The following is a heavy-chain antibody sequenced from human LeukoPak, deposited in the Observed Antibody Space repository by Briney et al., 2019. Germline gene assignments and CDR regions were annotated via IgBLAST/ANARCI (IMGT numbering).Heavy chain of an antibody. CDR3: ARETPKDHYYDSSGPFDP. CDR1: GYTSTGYY. D-gene: IGHD3-22*01. CDR2: INPNSGGT. V-gene: IGHV1-2*02. Sequence: ASVKVSCKASGYTSTGYYMHWVRQAPGQGLEWMGWINPNSGGTNYAQKFQGRVTMTRDTSISTAYMELSRLRSDDTAVYYCARETPKDHYYDSSGPFDPWGQGTLVTVSS. J-gene: IGHJ5*02.